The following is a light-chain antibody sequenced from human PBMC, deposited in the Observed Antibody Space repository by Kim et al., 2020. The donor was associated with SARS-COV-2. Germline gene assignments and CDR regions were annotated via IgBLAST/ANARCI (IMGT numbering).Light chain of an antibody. Sequence: SYELTQTPPVSVAPGKTAWITCGGNNIGSKSVHWYQQKPGQAPVLVMYYDSDRPSGIPELFSGSNSGNTATLTISRVEAGDEANYYCQVWDSTSDHPVFGGGTQLTVL. V-gene: IGLV3-21*04. J-gene: IGLJ7*01. CDR1: NIGSKS. CDR3: QVWDSTSDHPV. CDR2: YDS.